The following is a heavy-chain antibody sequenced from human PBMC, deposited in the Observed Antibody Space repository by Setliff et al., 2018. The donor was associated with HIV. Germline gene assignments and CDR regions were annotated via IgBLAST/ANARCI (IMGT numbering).Heavy chain of an antibody. CDR1: GFTFSDHY. CDR3: VRDVAATNMVRGMIYHYYFMEL. Sequence: PGGSLRLSCAASGFTFSDHYMDWVRQAPGKGLEWVGRSRNKANSYTTEYAASVKGRFTISRDDSKNSLYLQTNSLKTEDTAVYYCVRDVAATNMVRGMIYHYYFMELWGKGTTVTVSS. CDR2: SRNKANSYTT. V-gene: IGHV3-72*01. D-gene: IGHD3-10*01. J-gene: IGHJ6*03.